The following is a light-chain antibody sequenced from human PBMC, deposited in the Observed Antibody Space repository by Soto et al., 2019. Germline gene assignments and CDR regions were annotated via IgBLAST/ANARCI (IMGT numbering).Light chain of an antibody. CDR1: QSVSSD. V-gene: IGKV3-11*01. Sequence: DMVMTQSPDTLSVSPGERATLSCRASQSVSSDLAWYQQKPGQAPRLLFYDASNRATGIPARFSASGSGTDFTLTISSLEPEDFAVYYCQQRSNWPPFTFGPGTKVDIK. CDR3: QQRSNWPPFT. J-gene: IGKJ3*01. CDR2: DAS.